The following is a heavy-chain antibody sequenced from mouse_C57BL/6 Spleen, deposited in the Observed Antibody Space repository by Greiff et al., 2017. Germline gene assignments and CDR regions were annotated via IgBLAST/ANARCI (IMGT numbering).Heavy chain of an antibody. V-gene: IGHV1-22*01. CDR3: AGANWDVRFAY. D-gene: IGHD4-1*01. CDR1: GYTFTDYN. CDR2: INPNNGGT. Sequence: SGPELVKPGASVKMSCKASGYTFTDYNMHWVKQSHGKSLEWIGYINPNNGGTSYNQKFKGKATLTVNKSSSTAYMELRSLTSEDSAVYYCAGANWDVRFAYWGQGTLVTVSA. J-gene: IGHJ3*01.